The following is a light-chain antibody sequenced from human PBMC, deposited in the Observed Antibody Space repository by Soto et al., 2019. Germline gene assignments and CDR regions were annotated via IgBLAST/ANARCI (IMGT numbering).Light chain of an antibody. CDR2: EAS. J-gene: IGLJ3*02. CDR1: SSDIGSDKL. Sequence: QSALTQPASVSGSPGQSITISCTGTSSDIGSDKLVSWYQQHPGRAPKIIIYEASKRPSGVSNRFSGSRSGNTASLTISGLRGEDEADYYCCSYAGSTTWVFGGGTKLTVL. V-gene: IGLV2-23*01. CDR3: CSYAGSTTWV.